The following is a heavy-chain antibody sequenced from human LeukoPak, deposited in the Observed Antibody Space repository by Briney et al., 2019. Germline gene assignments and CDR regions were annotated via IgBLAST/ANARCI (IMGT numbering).Heavy chain of an antibody. CDR1: GFPFSSYG. J-gene: IGHJ5*02. Sequence: PGGSLRLSCAASGFPFSSYGMHWVRQAPGEGLEWVAVTWYDGSYKWYADSVKGRFTISRDNFKSTLYLQMNSLRAEGTAMYYCVRGSPLGATTNWLDPWGQGTLVTVSS. CDR2: TWYDGSYK. CDR3: VRGSPLGATTNWLDP. D-gene: IGHD1-26*01. V-gene: IGHV3-33*01.